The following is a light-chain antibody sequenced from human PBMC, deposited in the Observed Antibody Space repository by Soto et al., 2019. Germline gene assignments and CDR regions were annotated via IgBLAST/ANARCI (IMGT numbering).Light chain of an antibody. CDR3: SSYASNTTL. Sequence: QSALTQPASVSGSPGQSITISCTGTSSDVGGYNYVSWYQQHPGKAPKLMIYEVSNRPSGLSNRFSGSKSGNTASLTISGLQAGDEADYYCSSYASNTTLFGGGTKVTVL. J-gene: IGLJ3*02. V-gene: IGLV2-14*01. CDR1: SSDVGGYNY. CDR2: EVS.